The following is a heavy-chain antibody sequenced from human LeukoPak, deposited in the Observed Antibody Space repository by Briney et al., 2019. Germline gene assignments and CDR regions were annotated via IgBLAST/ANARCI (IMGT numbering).Heavy chain of an antibody. CDR2: IYESGST. D-gene: IGHD6-13*01. J-gene: IGHJ6*02. CDR1: GGSIKSHY. CDR3: ARGGSSWSYAMDV. Sequence: SDTLSLTCTVSGGSIKSHYWSWIRQTPGKGLEWIGCIYESGSTYHNPSLKSRVTISVDMSKNQFSLKVSSVTAADTAVYYCARGGSSWSYAMDVWGQGTTVTVSS. V-gene: IGHV4-59*11.